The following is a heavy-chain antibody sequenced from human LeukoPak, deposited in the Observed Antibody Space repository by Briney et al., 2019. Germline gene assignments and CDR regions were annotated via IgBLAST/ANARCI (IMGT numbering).Heavy chain of an antibody. Sequence: SETLSLTCTVSGDPIRNYYRAWVRQPPGNGLDWIGYVYSSGTNNYNPSLKSRFTISLDTSKTQFSLRLTSVTAAATAMYSCARDRPSWNYFDSWGQGTLVTVSS. V-gene: IGHV4-59*12. CDR1: GDPIRNYY. CDR2: VYSSGTN. D-gene: IGHD2-2*01. CDR3: ARDRPSWNYFDS. J-gene: IGHJ4*02.